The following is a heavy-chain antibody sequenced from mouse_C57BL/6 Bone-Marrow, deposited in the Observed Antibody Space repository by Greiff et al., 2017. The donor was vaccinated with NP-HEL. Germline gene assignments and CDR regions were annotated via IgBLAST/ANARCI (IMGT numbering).Heavy chain of an antibody. CDR2: ISSGGDYI. Sequence: EVKLMESGEGLVKPGGSLKLSCAASGFTFSSYAMSWVRQTPEKRLEWVAYISSGGDYIYYADTVKGRFTISRDNARNTLYLQMSSLKSEDTAMYYCTRAGKLLRSFAYWGQGTLVTVSA. D-gene: IGHD1-1*01. V-gene: IGHV5-9-1*02. CDR3: TRAGKLLRSFAY. CDR1: GFTFSSYA. J-gene: IGHJ3*01.